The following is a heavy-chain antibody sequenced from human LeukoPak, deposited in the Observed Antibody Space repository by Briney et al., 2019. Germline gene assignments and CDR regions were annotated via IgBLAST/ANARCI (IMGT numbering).Heavy chain of an antibody. V-gene: IGHV3-48*03. CDR2: ISSSGSTI. CDR3: ARDPFNYYDSSGYPGYYFDY. CDR1: GFTFSSYE. Sequence: GGSLRLSCAASGFTFSSYEMNWVRQAPGKGLEWVSYISSSGSTIYYADSVKGRFTISRDNAKNSLYLQMNSLRAEDTAVYYCARDPFNYYDSSGYPGYYFDYWGQGTLVTVSS. J-gene: IGHJ4*02. D-gene: IGHD3-22*01.